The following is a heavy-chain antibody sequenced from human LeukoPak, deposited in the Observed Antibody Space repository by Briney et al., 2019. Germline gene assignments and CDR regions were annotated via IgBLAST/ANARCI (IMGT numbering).Heavy chain of an antibody. Sequence: GASVKVSCKTSGETFNNYAIRWVRQAPGQGLEWMGRVVPMFGIRNYPQTFRGRVNITADKATNTVYMELRSLSAEVTAIYYCATEPSRSYSFDHLDFWGLGTPVTVSS. J-gene: IGHJ4*02. CDR2: VVPMFGIR. CDR3: ATEPSRSYSFDHLDF. D-gene: IGHD5-12*01. CDR1: GETFNNYA. V-gene: IGHV1-69*04.